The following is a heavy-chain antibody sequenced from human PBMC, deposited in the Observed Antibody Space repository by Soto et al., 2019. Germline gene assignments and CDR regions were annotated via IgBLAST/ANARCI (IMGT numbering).Heavy chain of an antibody. J-gene: IGHJ5*02. Sequence: SETLSLTCTVSGGSITSGGSFWSWIRQHPGKGPEWIAFIGYSGTTSYNPSLESRVTVSVDTSKSQFSLSLTSVTAADTAVYYCARGGASSKWFAPWGQGTLVTVSS. CDR2: IGYSGTT. D-gene: IGHD2-15*01. V-gene: IGHV4-31*03. CDR1: GGSITSGGSF. CDR3: ARGGASSKWFAP.